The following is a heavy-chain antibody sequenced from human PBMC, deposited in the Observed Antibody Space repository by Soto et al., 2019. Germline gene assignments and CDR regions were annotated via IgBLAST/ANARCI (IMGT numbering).Heavy chain of an antibody. D-gene: IGHD3-3*01. V-gene: IGHV3-23*01. CDR3: AKGGQIHITIFGVVIN. CDR1: GFTFSSYA. Sequence: GGSLRLSCAASGFTFSSYAMSWVRQAPGKGLEWVSAISGSGGSTYYADSVKGRFTISRDNSKNTLYLQMNSLRAEDTAVYYCAKGGQIHITIFGVVINWGQGTLVTVSS. CDR2: ISGSGGST. J-gene: IGHJ4*02.